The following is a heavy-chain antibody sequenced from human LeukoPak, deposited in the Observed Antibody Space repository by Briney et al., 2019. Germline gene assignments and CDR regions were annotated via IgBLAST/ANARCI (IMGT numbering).Heavy chain of an antibody. D-gene: IGHD6-19*01. CDR1: GFIFGDYG. J-gene: IGHJ6*02. CDR2: IGGRGGRT. V-gene: IGHV3-23*01. CDR3: AKGRIAVAPYYGMDV. Sequence: GGSLRLSCAASGFIFGDYGMNWVRQAPGRGLEWVSGIGGRGGRTYYADSVQGRFTISRDNSNNTVDLQMNSLRAEDTAIYYCAKGRIAVAPYYGMDVWGRGTTVSVSS.